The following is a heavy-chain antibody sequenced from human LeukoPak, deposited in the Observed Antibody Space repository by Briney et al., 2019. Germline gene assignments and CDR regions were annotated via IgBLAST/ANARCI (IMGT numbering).Heavy chain of an antibody. V-gene: IGHV3-23*01. CDR2: ISGSGGST. J-gene: IGHJ4*02. D-gene: IGHD3-22*01. CDR1: GFTFSNYA. Sequence: GGSLRLSCAASGFTFSNYAMSWVRQAPGKGLEWVSAISGSGGSTYYADSVRGRFTISRDNSKNTLYLQMNSLRAEDTAVYYCAKVVYYYDSSGYSYWGQGTLVTVSS. CDR3: AKVVYYYDSSGYSY.